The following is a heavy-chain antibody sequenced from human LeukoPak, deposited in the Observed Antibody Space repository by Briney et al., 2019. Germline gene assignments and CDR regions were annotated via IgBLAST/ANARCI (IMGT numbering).Heavy chain of an antibody. Sequence: GGSLRLSCAASGFTLSSYEMNWVRQTPGKGLEWVSYISGSGGTIYYTASVEGRFTISRDNAKTSLYLQMNSLRAEDTAVYYCARDLSGVTGYTYGRGIDYWGQGTLVTVSS. CDR3: ARDLSGVTGYTYGRGIDY. D-gene: IGHD5-18*01. V-gene: IGHV3-48*03. CDR1: GFTLSSYE. CDR2: ISGSGGTI. J-gene: IGHJ4*02.